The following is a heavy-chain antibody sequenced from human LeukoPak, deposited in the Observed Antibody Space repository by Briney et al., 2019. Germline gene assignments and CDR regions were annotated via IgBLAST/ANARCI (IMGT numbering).Heavy chain of an antibody. Sequence: PSETLSLTCTVSGGSISSYYWSWIRQPPGKGLEWIGYIYYSGSTNYNPSLKSRVTISVDTSKNQFSLKLSSVTAADTAVYYCARQPQPDGSGAVFDYWGQGTLVTVSS. CDR1: GGSISSYY. V-gene: IGHV4-59*08. CDR2: IYYSGST. CDR3: ARQPQPDGSGAVFDY. J-gene: IGHJ4*02. D-gene: IGHD3-10*01.